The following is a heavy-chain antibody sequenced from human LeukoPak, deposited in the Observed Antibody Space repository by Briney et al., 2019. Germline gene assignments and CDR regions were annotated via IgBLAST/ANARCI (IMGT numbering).Heavy chain of an antibody. CDR3: ARVSYMVRGSFNAFDI. J-gene: IGHJ3*02. Sequence: GASVKVSCKASGYTFTNYFIHWVRQAPGQGLEWMGGIIPIFGTANYAQKFQGRVTITADKSTSTAYMELSSLRSEDTAVYYCARVSYMVRGSFNAFDIWGQGTMVTVSS. CDR2: IIPIFGTA. D-gene: IGHD3-10*01. V-gene: IGHV1-69*06. CDR1: GYTFTNYF.